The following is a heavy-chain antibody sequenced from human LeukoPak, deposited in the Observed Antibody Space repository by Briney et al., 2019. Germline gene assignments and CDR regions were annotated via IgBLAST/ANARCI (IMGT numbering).Heavy chain of an antibody. D-gene: IGHD3-3*01. Sequence: GGSLRLSCAASGFIVSSNYMNWVRQAPGKGLEWVSAISPSGRTYYADSVMGRFTISRDNSKNMVHLQMNSLRAEDTAVYYCARDLEYYDFWSGIFSFDYWGQGTLVTVSS. CDR1: GFIVSSNY. CDR2: ISPSGRT. CDR3: ARDLEYYDFWSGIFSFDY. J-gene: IGHJ4*02. V-gene: IGHV3-66*03.